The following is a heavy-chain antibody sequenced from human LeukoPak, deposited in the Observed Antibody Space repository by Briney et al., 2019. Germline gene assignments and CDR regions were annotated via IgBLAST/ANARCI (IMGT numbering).Heavy chain of an antibody. J-gene: IGHJ4*02. Sequence: PSETLSLTCTVSGGSISSYSWSWIRQPPGKGLEWIGEINHSGSTNYNPSLKSRVTISVDTSKNQFSLKLSSVTAADTAVYYCARVYSYSSGWYGRPYYFDYWGQGTLVTVSS. CDR2: INHSGST. CDR3: ARVYSYSSGWYGRPYYFDY. CDR1: GGSISSYS. D-gene: IGHD6-19*01. V-gene: IGHV4-34*01.